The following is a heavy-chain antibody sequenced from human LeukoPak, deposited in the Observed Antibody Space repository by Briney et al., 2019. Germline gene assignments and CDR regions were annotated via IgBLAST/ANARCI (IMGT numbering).Heavy chain of an antibody. CDR1: GGTFNSYA. Sequence: ASVKVSCKASGGTFNSYAISWVRQAPGQGLEWMGWISAYNGNTNYAQKLQGRVTMTTDTSTSIDYMKLRALRSDDTAVSYCARGGDYTAWGLFGYWGQGTLVTVSS. V-gene: IGHV1-18*01. CDR2: ISAYNGNT. CDR3: ARGGDYTAWGLFGY. D-gene: IGHD5-18*01. J-gene: IGHJ4*02.